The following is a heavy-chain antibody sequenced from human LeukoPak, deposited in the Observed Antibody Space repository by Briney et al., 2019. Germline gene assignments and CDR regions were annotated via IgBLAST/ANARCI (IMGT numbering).Heavy chain of an antibody. Sequence: GGSLRLSCAASGFTSSNHAMIWVRQAPGKGLEWISYISDSGSRIYYADSVKGRFTISRDNAKNSLYLQMNSLRAEDTAVYYCARVRGSYFPVFDYWGQGTLVTVSS. D-gene: IGHD1-26*01. V-gene: IGHV3-48*03. CDR3: ARVRGSYFPVFDY. J-gene: IGHJ4*02. CDR1: GFTSSNHA. CDR2: ISDSGSRI.